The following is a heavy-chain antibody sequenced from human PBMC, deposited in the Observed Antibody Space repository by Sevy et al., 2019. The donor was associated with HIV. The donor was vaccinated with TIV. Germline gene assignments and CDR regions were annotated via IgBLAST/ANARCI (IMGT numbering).Heavy chain of an antibody. D-gene: IGHD3-22*01. CDR3: ARVNTSGYQGIDY. Sequence: GGSLRLSCAVSGFTFSTYALDWVRQAPGKGLEWVALISYDGSNKFYSDSVKGRFTISRDNSKKTLFLQMDSLRVEDMGVYFCARVNTSGYQGIDYWGQRTLVTVSS. CDR1: GFTFSTYA. V-gene: IGHV3-30-3*01. CDR2: ISYDGSNK. J-gene: IGHJ4*02.